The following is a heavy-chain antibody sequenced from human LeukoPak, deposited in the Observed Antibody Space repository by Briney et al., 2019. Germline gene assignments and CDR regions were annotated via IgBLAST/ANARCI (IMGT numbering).Heavy chain of an antibody. CDR3: AKGIYSSGWSYFDY. D-gene: IGHD6-19*01. CDR1: GFTFSNSA. CDR2: LGGSGITT. J-gene: IGHJ4*01. Sequence: GGSLRLSCAASGFTFSNSAMSWVRQAPGKGLEWVSTLGGSGITTYYADYVKGRFTISRDNSKNTLYLQMNSLRAEDTAVYYCAKGIYSSGWSYFDYWGHGTLVTVSS. V-gene: IGHV3-23*01.